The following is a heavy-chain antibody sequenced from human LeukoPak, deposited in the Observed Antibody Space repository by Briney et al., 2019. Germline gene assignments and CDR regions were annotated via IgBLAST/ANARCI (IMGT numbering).Heavy chain of an antibody. J-gene: IGHJ4*02. D-gene: IGHD6-6*01. CDR2: ISYDGSNK. CDR3: VRSGFIAAPYFDY. V-gene: IGHV3-30-3*01. Sequence: GGSLRLSCAASGFTFSSYAMHWVRQAPGKGLEWVAVISYDGSNKYYADSVKGRFTISRDNSKNTLYLQMNSLRAEDTAVYYCVRSGFIAAPYFDYWGQGTLVTVSS. CDR1: GFTFSSYA.